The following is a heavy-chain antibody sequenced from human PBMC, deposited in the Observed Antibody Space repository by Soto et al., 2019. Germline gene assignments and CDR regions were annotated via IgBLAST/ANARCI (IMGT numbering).Heavy chain of an antibody. Sequence: QVQLVQSGPEVRKPGASVKVSCEASGYTFTTSGISWGRQVPGHGLEWMGWISTYNGDTNSAQNFQGRVLMTADTSTGTAYLELMSLKSDDTAVYYCARQGSWPYYYYGLDVWGQGTTVTVSS. V-gene: IGHV1-18*01. J-gene: IGHJ6*02. CDR3: ARQGSWPYYYYGLDV. D-gene: IGHD1-26*01. CDR2: ISTYNGDT. CDR1: GYTFTTSG.